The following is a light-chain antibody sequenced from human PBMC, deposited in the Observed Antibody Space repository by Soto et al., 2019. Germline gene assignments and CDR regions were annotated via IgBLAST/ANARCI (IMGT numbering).Light chain of an antibody. J-gene: IGKJ4*01. V-gene: IGKV4-1*01. Sequence: IVMTKTPDSLAVSLGERATINCKSSQSLLYSSNNKNYLAWYQQKPGQPPKLLIYWASTRASGVPARFSGSGSGTDFTLTISSLQAEDVAVYYCQQYYSNPELTFGGGTKVDIK. CDR2: WAS. CDR3: QQYYSNPELT. CDR1: QSLLYSSNNKNY.